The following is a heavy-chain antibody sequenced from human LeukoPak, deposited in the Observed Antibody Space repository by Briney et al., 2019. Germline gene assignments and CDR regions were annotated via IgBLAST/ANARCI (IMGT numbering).Heavy chain of an antibody. V-gene: IGHV1-69*01. CDR3: ARSLYYDIVTGTPPFDY. J-gene: IGHJ4*02. D-gene: IGHD3-9*01. CDR1: GGTFSSYA. CDR2: IIPIFGTA. Sequence: SVKVSCKASGGTFSSYAISWVRQAPGQGLEWMGGIIPIFGTANYAQKFQGRVTITADESTSTAYMELSSLRSEDTAVYYCARSLYYDIVTGTPPFDYWGQGTLVTVSS.